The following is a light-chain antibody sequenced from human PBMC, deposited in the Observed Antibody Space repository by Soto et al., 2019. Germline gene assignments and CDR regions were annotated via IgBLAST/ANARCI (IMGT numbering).Light chain of an antibody. CDR1: QVISTS. Sequence: DIQLIQSPSFLSPSIRESVTVTCRASQVISTSLAWYQVKPGKAPKLLIYAASTLESGAPSRFSATVSGTEFSLTITSLQPEDFATYYCQQLFDSPITFGQGTRLEI. CDR2: AAS. CDR3: QQLFDSPIT. J-gene: IGKJ5*01. V-gene: IGKV1-9*01.